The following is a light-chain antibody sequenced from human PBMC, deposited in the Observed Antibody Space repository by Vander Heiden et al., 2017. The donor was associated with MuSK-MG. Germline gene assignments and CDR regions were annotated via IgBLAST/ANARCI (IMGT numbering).Light chain of an antibody. CDR1: QSVSSN. CDR2: GAS. V-gene: IGKV3-15*01. Sequence: EVVITQSPATLFVSPGERATLSCRAIQSVSSNLAWHQQKPGQAPRLLIYGASARATGIPARFSGSGSATEFTLTIASLQSEDSAVYYCQQYSNWPPVTFGGGTKVEIK. J-gene: IGKJ4*01. CDR3: QQYSNWPPVT.